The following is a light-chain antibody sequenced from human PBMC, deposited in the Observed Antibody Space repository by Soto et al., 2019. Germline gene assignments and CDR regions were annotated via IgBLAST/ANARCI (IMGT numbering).Light chain of an antibody. J-gene: IGKJ3*01. CDR2: TAS. CDR3: QESYTPSFT. Sequence: DIQMTQSPFALSASVGDRVTITCRTSQNVNIYLNWYQQKPGKPPKLLVYTASTLQTGVPPRVSGSGSGTEFTLTFSSLQPEDFASYYCQESYTPSFTFGPGTKVDIK. V-gene: IGKV1-39*01. CDR1: QNVNIY.